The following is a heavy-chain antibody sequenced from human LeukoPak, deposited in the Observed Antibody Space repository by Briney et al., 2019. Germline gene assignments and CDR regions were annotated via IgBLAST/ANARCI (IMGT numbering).Heavy chain of an antibody. D-gene: IGHD3-22*01. V-gene: IGHV1-18*01. CDR2: ISAYNGNT. CDR1: GYTFTSYG. J-gene: IGHJ4*02. CDR3: ARDAAPYYYDSSGTAIDY. Sequence: ASVKVSCKASGYTFTSYGISWVRQAPGQGLEWMGWISAYNGNTNYAQKLQGRVTITTDTSTSTAYMELSRLRSDDTAVYYCARDAAPYYYDSSGTAIDYWGQGTLVTVSS.